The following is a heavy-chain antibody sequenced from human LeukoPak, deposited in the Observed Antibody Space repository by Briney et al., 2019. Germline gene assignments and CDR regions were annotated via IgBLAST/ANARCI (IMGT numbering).Heavy chain of an antibody. Sequence: GRSLRLSCAASGFTFSTYGMHWVRQAPGKGLEWVAVISYDGSNKYYADSVKGRFTISRDNSKNTLYLQMNSLRAEDTAVYYCAKVRYMDVWGKGTTVTISS. J-gene: IGHJ6*03. CDR2: ISYDGSNK. CDR3: AKVRYMDV. V-gene: IGHV3-30*18. CDR1: GFTFSTYG.